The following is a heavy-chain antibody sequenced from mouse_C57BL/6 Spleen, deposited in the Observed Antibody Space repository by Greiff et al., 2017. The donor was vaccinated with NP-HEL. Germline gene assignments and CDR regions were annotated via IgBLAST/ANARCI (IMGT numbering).Heavy chain of an antibody. V-gene: IGHV1-85*01. J-gene: IGHJ3*01. CDR1: GYTFTSYD. CDR2: IYPRDGST. CDR3: ARDDYGSSHPFAY. Sequence: QVHVKQSGPELVKPGASVKLSCKASGYTFTSYDINWVKQRPGQGLEWIGWIYPRDGSTKYNEKFKGKATVTVDKSSSTAYMELHSLTSEDSAVYFCARDDYGSSHPFAYWGQGTLVTVSA. D-gene: IGHD1-1*01.